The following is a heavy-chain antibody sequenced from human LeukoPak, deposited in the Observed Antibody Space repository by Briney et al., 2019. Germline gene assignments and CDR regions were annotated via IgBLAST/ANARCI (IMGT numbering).Heavy chain of an antibody. CDR1: GGSISSGGYY. CDR3: ARVAAGDSNWFDP. J-gene: IGHJ5*02. CDR2: IYYSGST. Sequence: SQTLSLTCTVSGGSISSGGYYWSWIRQHPGKGLEWIGYIYYSGSTYYNPSLKSRVTISVDTSKNQFSLKLSSVTAADTAVYYCARVAAGDSNWFDPWGQGTLVTVSS. D-gene: IGHD4-17*01. V-gene: IGHV4-31*03.